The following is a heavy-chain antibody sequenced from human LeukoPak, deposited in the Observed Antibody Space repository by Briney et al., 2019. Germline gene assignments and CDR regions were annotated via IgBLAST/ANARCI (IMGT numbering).Heavy chain of an antibody. CDR3: ARGQLWSDY. CDR1: GYTFTNYY. V-gene: IGHV1-46*01. Sequence: ASVKVSCKASGYTFTNYYIHGVRQASGQGLECMGIINPSGGSTSYAQKFQGRATMTRDMSTSTVYMELSSLRSEDTAVYYCARGQLWSDYWGQGTLVTVSS. CDR2: INPSGGST. J-gene: IGHJ4*02. D-gene: IGHD5-18*01.